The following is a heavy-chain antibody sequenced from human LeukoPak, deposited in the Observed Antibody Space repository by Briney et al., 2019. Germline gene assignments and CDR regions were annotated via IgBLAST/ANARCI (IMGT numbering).Heavy chain of an antibody. CDR1: GYTFTSYG. D-gene: IGHD2-8*01. J-gene: IGHJ4*02. V-gene: IGHV1-18*01. CDR2: ISAYNGNT. Sequence: GASVKVSCKASGYTFTSYGISWVRQAPGQGLKWMGWISAYNGNTNYAQKLQGRVTMTTDTSTSTAYMELRSLRSDDTAVYYCARVGRYCTNGVCYYAYWGQGTLVTVSS. CDR3: ARVGRYCTNGVCYYAY.